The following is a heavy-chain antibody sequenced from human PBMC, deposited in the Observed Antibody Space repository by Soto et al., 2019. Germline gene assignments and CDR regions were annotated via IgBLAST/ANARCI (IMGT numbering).Heavy chain of an antibody. Sequence: SETLSLTCAVSSGSISSSNWWSWVRQPPGKGLEWIGEIYHSGSTNYNPSLKSRVTISVDKSKNQFSLKLSSVTAADTAVYYCASSYYDILTGYYWGQGTLVTVSS. CDR3: ASSYYDILTGYY. J-gene: IGHJ4*02. CDR2: IYHSGST. CDR1: SGSISSSNW. D-gene: IGHD3-9*01. V-gene: IGHV4-4*02.